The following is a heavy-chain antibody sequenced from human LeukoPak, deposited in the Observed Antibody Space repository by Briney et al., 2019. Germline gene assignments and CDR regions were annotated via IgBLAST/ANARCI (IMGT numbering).Heavy chain of an antibody. CDR3: ARAESVAGNFDY. V-gene: IGHV1-69*01. J-gene: IGHJ4*02. CDR2: IIPIFGTA. Sequence: SVKVSCKASGGTFSSYAISWMRQAPGQGLEWMGGIIPIFGTANYAQKFQGRVTITADESTSTAYMELSSLRSEDTAVYYCARAESVAGNFDYWGQGTLVTVSS. D-gene: IGHD6-19*01. CDR1: GGTFSSYA.